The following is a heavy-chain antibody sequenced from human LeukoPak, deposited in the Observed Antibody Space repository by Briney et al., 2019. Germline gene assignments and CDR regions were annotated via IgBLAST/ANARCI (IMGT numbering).Heavy chain of an antibody. CDR2: ISSTSTYI. J-gene: IGHJ2*01. V-gene: IGHV3-21*01. CDR1: GFTFSSYT. D-gene: IGHD3-9*01. CDR3: ARFLKTGCWAHYYYFDR. Sequence: PGGSLRLSCAASGFTFSSYTMNWVRQAPGKGLEWVSSISSTSTYIYYADSVKGRFTISRDNAKNSLYLQMNSLRAEDTAVYYCARFLKTGCWAHYYYFDRWGRGTLVTVSS.